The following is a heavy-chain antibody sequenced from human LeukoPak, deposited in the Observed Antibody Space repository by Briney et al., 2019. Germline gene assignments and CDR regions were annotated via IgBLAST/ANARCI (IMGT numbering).Heavy chain of an antibody. D-gene: IGHD6-13*01. CDR3: ARHYRAAGTNYMDV. CDR1: GGSISSYY. CDR2: IYTSGST. Sequence: SETLSLTCTVSGGSISSYYWSWIRQPPGKGLEWIGYIYTSGSTNYNPSLKSRVTISVDTSKNQFSLKLSSATAADTAVYYCARHYRAAGTNYMDVWGKGTTVTVSS. J-gene: IGHJ6*03. V-gene: IGHV4-4*09.